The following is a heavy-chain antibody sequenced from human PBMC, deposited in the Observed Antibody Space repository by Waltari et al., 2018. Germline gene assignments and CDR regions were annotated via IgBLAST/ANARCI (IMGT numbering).Heavy chain of an antibody. V-gene: IGHV3-21*01. CDR1: GFTFRSYS. J-gene: IGHJ3*02. CDR2: ISSSSSYI. Sequence: EVQLVESGGGLVKPGGSLRLSCAASGFTFRSYSMNWVRQAPGTGLEWVSSISSSSSYIYYADSVKGRFTISRDNAKNSLYLQMNSLRAEDTAVYYCARGVGYCSGGSCNYAFDIWGQGTMVTVSS. CDR3: ARGVGYCSGGSCNYAFDI. D-gene: IGHD2-15*01.